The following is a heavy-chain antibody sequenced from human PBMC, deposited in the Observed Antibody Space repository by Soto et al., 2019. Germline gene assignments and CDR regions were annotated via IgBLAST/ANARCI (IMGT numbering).Heavy chain of an antibody. CDR1: GFTFGSYG. J-gene: IGHJ1*01. CDR2: ISYDGSNK. V-gene: IGHV3-30*18. Sequence: QVQLVESGGGVVQPGRSLRLSCAASGFTFGSYGMHWVRQAPGKGLEWVAVISYDGSNKYYADSVKGRFTISRDNSKNTLYLQMNSLRAEDTAVYYCTKVRGPVLRFIKHWGQGSLVTVSS. D-gene: IGHD3-3*01. CDR3: TKVRGPVLRFIKH.